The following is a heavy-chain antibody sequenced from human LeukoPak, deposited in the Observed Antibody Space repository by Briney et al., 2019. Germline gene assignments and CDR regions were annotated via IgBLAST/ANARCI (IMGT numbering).Heavy chain of an antibody. V-gene: IGHV3-66*01. Sequence: PGGSLRLSCAASGFTVSSNYMGWVRQAPGKGLEWVSVIYSGGSTYYADSVKGRFTISRDNAKNSLYLQMNSLRAEDTAVYYCAGVVVAATSYYYYYGMDIWGKGTTVTVSS. CDR2: IYSGGST. CDR1: GFTVSSNY. D-gene: IGHD2-15*01. CDR3: AGVVVAATSYYYYYGMDI. J-gene: IGHJ6*04.